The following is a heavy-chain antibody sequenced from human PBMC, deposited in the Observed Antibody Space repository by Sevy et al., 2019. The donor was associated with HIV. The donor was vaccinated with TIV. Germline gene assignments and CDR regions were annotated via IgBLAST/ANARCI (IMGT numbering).Heavy chain of an antibody. CDR1: GGSISSGGYS. J-gene: IGHJ4*02. D-gene: IGHD4-17*01. V-gene: IGHV4-30-2*01. CDR3: ASAAARMTTVTHFDY. CDR2: IYHTGNT. Sequence: SETLSLTCAVSGGSISSGGYSWNWIRQPPGKGLEWIGYIYHTGNTYYNPSLKSRVTISVDRSNNQFSLKLNSVTAADTAVYYCASAAARMTTVTHFDYWGQGTLVTVSS.